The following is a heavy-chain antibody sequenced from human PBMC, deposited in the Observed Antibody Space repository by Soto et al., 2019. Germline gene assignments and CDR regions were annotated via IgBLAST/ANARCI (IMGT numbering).Heavy chain of an antibody. V-gene: IGHV3-74*01. CDR1: GFTLGSHR. Sequence: DVQLVESGGGLVQPGGSLRVSCAASGFTLGSHRIHWVRQPPGKGLEWVSRIDTDGGGTSYADSVKGRFTISTDNAKNTWYLQMNGLRAEDTAVYYCATVFDLWGQGTLVTVSS. J-gene: IGHJ5*02. CDR3: ATVFDL. CDR2: IDTDGGGT.